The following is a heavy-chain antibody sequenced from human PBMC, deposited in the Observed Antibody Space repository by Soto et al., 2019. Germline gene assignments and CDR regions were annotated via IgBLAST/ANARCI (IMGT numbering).Heavy chain of an antibody. CDR2: INHSGST. D-gene: IGHD2-15*01. J-gene: IGHJ3*02. Sequence: QVQLQQWGAGLLKPSETLSLTCAVYGGSFSGYYWSWIRQPPGKGLEWIGEINHSGSTNYNPSLKSRVTISVDTSKNQFSLKLSSVTAADTAVYYCAIAGYCSRGSCYPDDAFDIWGQGTMVTVSS. CDR1: GGSFSGYY. V-gene: IGHV4-34*01. CDR3: AIAGYCSRGSCYPDDAFDI.